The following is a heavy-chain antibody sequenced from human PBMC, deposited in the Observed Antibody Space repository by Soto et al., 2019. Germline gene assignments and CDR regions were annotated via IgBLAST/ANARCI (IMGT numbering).Heavy chain of an antibody. CDR3: ARREGSGYGGWFDP. V-gene: IGHV1-2*02. D-gene: IGHD5-12*01. CDR1: GYTFTGYY. J-gene: IGHJ5*02. CDR2: INPNSGGT. Sequence: VASVKVSCKASGYTFTGYYMHWVRQAPGQGLEWMGWINPNSGGTNYAQKFQGRVTMTRDTSISTAYMELSRLRSDDTAVYYCARREGSGYGGWFDPWGQGTLVTVSS.